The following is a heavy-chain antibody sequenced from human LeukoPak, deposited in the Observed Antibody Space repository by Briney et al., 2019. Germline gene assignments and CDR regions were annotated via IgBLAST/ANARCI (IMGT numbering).Heavy chain of an antibody. CDR2: ISSSGGNT. V-gene: IGHV3-23*01. Sequence: PGGSLRLSCTASGFTFNSYAMSWVRKAPGKGLEWVSDISSSGGNTYYADSVKGRFTISRDNSGNTLYLQMNSLRAEDTAIYYCAKDLRGISSRGSFDIWGQGTMVTVSS. D-gene: IGHD2-15*01. CDR1: GFTFNSYA. CDR3: AKDLRGISSRGSFDI. J-gene: IGHJ3*02.